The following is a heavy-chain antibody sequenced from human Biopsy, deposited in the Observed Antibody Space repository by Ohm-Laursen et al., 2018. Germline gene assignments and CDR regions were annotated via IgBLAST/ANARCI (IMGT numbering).Heavy chain of an antibody. CDR1: GFTFGDAW. Sequence: SLRLSYAASGFTFGDAWMSWIRQAPGKGLEWVGRIKSKFDGETTDYAAPVKGRFIISRDDSKSTLFLQMNSLKVEDTGVYFCSTGGGDFYYNGMDVWGQGTTVTVSS. V-gene: IGHV3-15*01. CDR2: IKSKFDGETT. CDR3: STGGGDFYYNGMDV. J-gene: IGHJ6*02. D-gene: IGHD3-16*01.